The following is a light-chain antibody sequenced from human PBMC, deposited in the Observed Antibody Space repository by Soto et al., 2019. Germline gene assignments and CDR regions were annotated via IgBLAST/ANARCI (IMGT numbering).Light chain of an antibody. CDR1: QGISRS. J-gene: IGKJ5*01. CDR3: QQADTFPIT. CDR2: SAS. Sequence: IRMTQSPSSVSASVGDRVTITCQASQGISRSLAWYQQKPGRAPKLLIYSASSLQSGVPSRFSGSGFGTDFTLTISSLQPEDFATYYCQQADTFPITFGQGTRLEIK. V-gene: IGKV1D-12*01.